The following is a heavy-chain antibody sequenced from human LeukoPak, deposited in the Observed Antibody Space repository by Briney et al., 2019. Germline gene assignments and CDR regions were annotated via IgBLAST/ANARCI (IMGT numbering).Heavy chain of an antibody. CDR1: GGSISSYY. J-gene: IGHJ5*02. D-gene: IGHD2-15*01. CDR3: ARAGYCSGGSCYSRGHWFDP. V-gene: IGHV4-4*07. CDR2: IYTSGST. Sequence: SETLSLTCTVSGGSISSYYWSWIRQPAGKGLEWIGRIYTSGSTNYNPSLKSRVTMSVDTSKNQFSLKLSPVTAADTAVYYCARAGYCSGGSCYSRGHWFDPWGQGTLVTVSS.